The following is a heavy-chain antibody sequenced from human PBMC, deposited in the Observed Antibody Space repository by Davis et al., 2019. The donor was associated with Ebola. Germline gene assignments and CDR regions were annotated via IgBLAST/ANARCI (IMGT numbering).Heavy chain of an antibody. V-gene: IGHV3-7*01. D-gene: IGHD6-13*01. CDR3: ARGPSTGNSFSY. J-gene: IGHJ4*02. CDR2: IKQDGGEK. Sequence: PGGSLRLSCAASGFIFSNYWMSWVRQAPGKGPEWVAIIKQDGGEKYYVDSVKGRFTISRDNAKNSLYLQMSSLRAEDTAVYYCARGPSTGNSFSYWGQGTLVTVSS. CDR1: GFIFSNYW.